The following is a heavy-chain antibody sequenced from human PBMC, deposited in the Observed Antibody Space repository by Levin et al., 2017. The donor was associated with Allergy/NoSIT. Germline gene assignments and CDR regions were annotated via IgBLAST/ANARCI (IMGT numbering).Heavy chain of an antibody. J-gene: IGHJ5*02. D-gene: IGHD3-10*01. V-gene: IGHV4-34*01. Sequence: SETLSLTCAVYGGSFSGYYWSWIRQPPGKGLEWIGEINHSGSTNYNPSLKSRVTISVDTSKNQFSLKLSSVTAADTAVYYCARSGVYYGSGSYFRFYVWFDPWGQGTLVTVSS. CDR1: GGSFSGYY. CDR2: INHSGST. CDR3: ARSGVYYGSGSYFRFYVWFDP.